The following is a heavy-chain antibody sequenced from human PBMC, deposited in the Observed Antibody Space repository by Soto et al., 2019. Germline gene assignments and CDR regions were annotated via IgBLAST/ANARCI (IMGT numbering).Heavy chain of an antibody. Sequence: DVQLLESGGHLVQPGGSLRISCAASGFTFSSYAMSWVRQAPGKGLEWVSSVSAGGDMTYYSDSVKGRFTISRDNSNKALLLQMNSLRIEDTALYYCARGDRGGSGAPASYYYSGLEVWGQGTTVTVS. CDR2: VSAGGDMT. CDR3: ARGDRGGSGAPASYYYSGLEV. CDR1: GFTFSSYA. J-gene: IGHJ6*02. D-gene: IGHD3-10*01. V-gene: IGHV3-23*01.